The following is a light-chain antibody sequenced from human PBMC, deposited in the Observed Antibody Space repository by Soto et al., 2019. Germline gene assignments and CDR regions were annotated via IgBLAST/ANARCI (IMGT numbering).Light chain of an antibody. Sequence: DIQMTQSPSTLSASVGGRVTIHCRASQSISSWLAWYQQKPGKAPKLLIYDASSLESGVPSRCSGAGSGTEFTFSITSLQPEDFGTYYCQQCYMGWTFGQGTKVDIK. J-gene: IGKJ1*01. V-gene: IGKV1-5*01. CDR3: QQCYMGWT. CDR1: QSISSW. CDR2: DAS.